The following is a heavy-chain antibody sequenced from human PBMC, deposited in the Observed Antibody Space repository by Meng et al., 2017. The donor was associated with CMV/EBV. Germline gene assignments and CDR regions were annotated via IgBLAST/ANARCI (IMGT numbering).Heavy chain of an antibody. D-gene: IGHD6-6*01. CDR2: IYSGGSST. CDR1: GFTFSSYS. CDR3: AKAFRGTKYSSSSGRTRGGGMDV. V-gene: IGHV3-23*03. Sequence: GESLKISCAASGFTFSSYSMNWVRQAPGKGLEWVSVIYSGGSSTYYADSVKGRFTISRDNSKNTLYLQMNSLRAEDTAVYYCAKAFRGTKYSSSSGRTRGGGMDVWGQGTTVTVSS. J-gene: IGHJ6*02.